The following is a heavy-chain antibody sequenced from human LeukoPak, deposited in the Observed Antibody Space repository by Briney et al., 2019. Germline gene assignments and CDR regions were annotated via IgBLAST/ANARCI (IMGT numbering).Heavy chain of an antibody. CDR2: ISGSGGST. CDR3: AKDRIIVGATRRDY. V-gene: IGHV3-23*01. J-gene: IGHJ4*02. D-gene: IGHD1-26*01. Sequence: GGSLRLSCAASGFTFSSYAMSWVRQAPGKGLEWVSAISGSGGSTYYAGSVKGRFTISRDNSKNTLYLQMNSLRAEDTAVYYCAKDRIIVGATRRDYWGQGTLVTVSS. CDR1: GFTFSSYA.